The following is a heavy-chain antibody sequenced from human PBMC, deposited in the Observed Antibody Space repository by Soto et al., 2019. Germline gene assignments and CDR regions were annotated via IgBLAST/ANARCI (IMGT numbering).Heavy chain of an antibody. D-gene: IGHD3-10*01. V-gene: IGHV4-31*03. CDR3: ARETVIFANFFDY. CDR2: IYYSGST. CDR1: GGSISSGGYY. Sequence: QVQLQESGPGLVKPSQTLSLTCTVSGGSISSGGYYWSWIRQHPGKGLEWIGYIYYSGSTYYNPSLKSRVTISADTSKNQFSLKLSSVTSADTAVYNCARETVIFANFFDYWGQGTLVTVSS. J-gene: IGHJ4*02.